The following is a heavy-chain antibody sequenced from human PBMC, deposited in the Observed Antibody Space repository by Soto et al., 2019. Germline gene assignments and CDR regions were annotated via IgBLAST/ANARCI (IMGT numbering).Heavy chain of an antibody. D-gene: IGHD3-10*01. CDR1: GYNFTRYA. V-gene: IGHV1-3*01. J-gene: IGHJ5*02. Sequence: QAPLVQSGAEVMRPGASVKVSCKDSGYNFTRYAVHWVRQAPGQGLEWMGWINAANGNTEYFERFRVRVTITRDISASTVHMEMTGLKSHDTAVYYCARRFMSAGWLDPRGQGTLITVAS. CDR3: ARRFMSAGWLDP. CDR2: INAANGNT.